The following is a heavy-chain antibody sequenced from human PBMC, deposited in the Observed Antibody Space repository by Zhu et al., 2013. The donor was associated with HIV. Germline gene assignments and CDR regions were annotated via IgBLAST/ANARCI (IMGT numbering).Heavy chain of an antibody. CDR1: RNIFIGYY. J-gene: IGHJ6*03. Sequence: HVQLVQSGAEMKKPGASVKVSCKVSRNIFIGYYIHWVRQAPGQGLEWMGWINPNNGVTNYAQNFQGRVTLTRDTSLSTAYIDLRSLTSDDTAVYYCARDILAAVTHGDYYYYMDVWGKGTTVTVSS. V-gene: IGHV1-2*02. D-gene: IGHD6-13*01. CDR3: ARDILAAVTHGDYYYYMDV. CDR2: INPNNGVT.